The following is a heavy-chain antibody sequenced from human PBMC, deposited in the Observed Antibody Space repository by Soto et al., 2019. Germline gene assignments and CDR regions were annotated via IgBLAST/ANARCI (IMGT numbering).Heavy chain of an antibody. D-gene: IGHD5-18*01. V-gene: IGHV3-30*18. CDR2: ISYDGSRT. J-gene: IGHJ5*01. Sequence: GGSLRLSCAASGFPFSSYDMHWVRQAPGKGLEWVALISYDGSRTSYSDSVKGRFTISRDNSKNMLFLQMDNLRADDTAVYYCPKEQAFEQLWVFDSWGQGTLVTVSS. CDR3: PKEQAFEQLWVFDS. CDR1: GFPFSSYD.